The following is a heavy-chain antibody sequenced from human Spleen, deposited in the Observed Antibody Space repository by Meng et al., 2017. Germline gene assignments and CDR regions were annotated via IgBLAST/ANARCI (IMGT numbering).Heavy chain of an antibody. J-gene: IGHJ4*02. D-gene: IGHD4-11*01. CDR2: INHSGST. CDR1: GGSVGDYY. Sequence: VQLQQWGAGLLKPSETLSLSCAVSGGSVGDYYWSWIRQPPGKGLEWIGEINHSGSTNYNPSLESRATISVDTSQNNLSLKLSSVTAADSAVYYCARGPTTMAHDFDYWGQGTLVTVSS. CDR3: ARGPTTMAHDFDY. V-gene: IGHV4-34*01.